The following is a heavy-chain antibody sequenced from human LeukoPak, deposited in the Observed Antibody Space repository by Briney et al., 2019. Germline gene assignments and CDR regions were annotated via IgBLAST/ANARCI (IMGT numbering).Heavy chain of an antibody. CDR1: GGSISNGGYY. J-gene: IGHJ4*02. CDR2: ISDSGST. Sequence: SQTLSLTCTVSGGSISNGGYYWSWIRQPPGKGLEWIGFISDSGSTSYNSSLKSRVAISVDTSKNQFSLKLTSVTAADTAVYYCARFNRVTPFFDCWGQGTLVTVSS. V-gene: IGHV4-30-2*03. CDR3: ARFNRVTPFFDC. D-gene: IGHD2-15*01.